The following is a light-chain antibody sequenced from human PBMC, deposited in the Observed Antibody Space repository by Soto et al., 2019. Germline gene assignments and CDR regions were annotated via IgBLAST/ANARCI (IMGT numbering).Light chain of an antibody. J-gene: IGKJ5*01. Sequence: VLSQSPGTLSLSPGERDTLSCRASQTVSSNYLAWCQQRPGQAPRLLIYGASTRAAGIPDRFSGSGSGTDFTLTITRLEPEDSAVYFCQQYTGPPTPFGQGTRLAI. CDR3: QQYTGPPTP. V-gene: IGKV3-20*01. CDR1: QTVSSNY. CDR2: GAS.